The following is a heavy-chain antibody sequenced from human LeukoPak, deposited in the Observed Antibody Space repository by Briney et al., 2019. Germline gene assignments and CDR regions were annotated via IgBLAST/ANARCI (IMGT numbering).Heavy chain of an antibody. CDR3: AKDRGIAARPDYFDY. V-gene: IGHV3-23*01. D-gene: IGHD6-6*01. CDR1: GFTFSSYA. CDR2: IGGSGGST. J-gene: IGHJ4*02. Sequence: GGSLRLSCAASGFTFSSYAMSWVRQAPGKGLEWVSTIGGSGGSTYHADSVKGRFTVSRDNSKNTLFLQINSLRADDTAVYYCAKDRGIAARPDYFDYWGQGTLVPVSS.